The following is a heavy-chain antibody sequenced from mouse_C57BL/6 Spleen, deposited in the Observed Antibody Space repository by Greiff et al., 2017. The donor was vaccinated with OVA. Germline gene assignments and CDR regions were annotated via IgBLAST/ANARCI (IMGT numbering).Heavy chain of an antibody. CDR3: ARHEEGDYDGDWDFDV. Sequence: QVQLQQSGAELVKPGASVKLSCKASGYTFTEYTIHWVKQRPGQGLEWIGWFYPGSGSIKYTEKFTDKATLTADKSSSTVYMELSRLTAEVSAVYFCARHEEGDYDGDWDFDVWGTGTTVTVSS. J-gene: IGHJ1*03. V-gene: IGHV1-62-2*01. D-gene: IGHD2-4*01. CDR2: FYPGSGSI. CDR1: GYTFTEYT.